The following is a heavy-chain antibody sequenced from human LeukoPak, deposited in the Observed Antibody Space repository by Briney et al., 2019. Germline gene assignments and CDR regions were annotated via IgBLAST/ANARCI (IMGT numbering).Heavy chain of an antibody. D-gene: IGHD6-19*01. CDR1: GYSISSGYY. CDR3: ARGRGGWYPYDAFDI. Sequence: SETLSLTCTVSGYSISSGYYWGWIRQPPGKGLEWIGSIYHSGSTYYNPSLKSRVTISVDTSKNQFSLKLSSVTAADTAVYYCARGRGGWYPYDAFDIWGQGTMVTVSS. V-gene: IGHV4-38-2*02. CDR2: IYHSGST. J-gene: IGHJ3*02.